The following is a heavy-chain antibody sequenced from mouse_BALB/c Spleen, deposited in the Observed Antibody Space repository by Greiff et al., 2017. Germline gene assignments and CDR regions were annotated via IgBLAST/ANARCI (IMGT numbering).Heavy chain of an antibody. J-gene: IGHJ4*01. Sequence: EVQGVESGGGLVKPGGSLKLSCAASGFTFSDYYMYWVRQTPEKRLEWVATISDGGSYTYYPDSVKGRFTISRDNAKNNLYLQMSSLKSEDTAMYYCARDRDTTATFYAMDYWGQGTSVTVSS. D-gene: IGHD1-2*01. CDR2: ISDGGSYT. CDR3: ARDRDTTATFYAMDY. V-gene: IGHV5-4*02. CDR1: GFTFSDYY.